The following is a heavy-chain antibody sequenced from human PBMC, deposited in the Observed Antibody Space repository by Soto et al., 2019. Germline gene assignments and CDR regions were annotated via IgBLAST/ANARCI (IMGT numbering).Heavy chain of an antibody. Sequence: QVQLRESGPGLVKPSETLSLTCTVSSGSIGTYFWSWIRQPPGKGLEWIGYIYYSGTTNYNPSLKSRVTIFLDTSKNQFSLRLSSVTAADTAVYYCARGWGGTYDAFDIWGQGTLVTVSS. V-gene: IGHV4-59*01. CDR3: ARGWGGTYDAFDI. J-gene: IGHJ3*02. D-gene: IGHD3-16*01. CDR2: IYYSGTT. CDR1: SGSIGTYF.